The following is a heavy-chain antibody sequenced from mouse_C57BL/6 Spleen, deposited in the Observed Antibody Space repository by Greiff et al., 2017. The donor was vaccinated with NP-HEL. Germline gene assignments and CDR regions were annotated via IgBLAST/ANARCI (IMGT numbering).Heavy chain of an antibody. J-gene: IGHJ4*01. V-gene: IGHV1-80*01. D-gene: IGHD2-12*01. CDR2: IYPGDGDT. CDR3: ARLEYDVGYAMDY. Sequence: QVQLQQSGAELVKPGASVKISCKASGYAFSSYWMNWVKQRPGKGLEWIGQIYPGDGDTNYNGKFKGKATLTADKSSSTVYMQLSSLTSEDSAIYFCARLEYDVGYAMDYWGQGTSVTVSS. CDR1: GYAFSSYW.